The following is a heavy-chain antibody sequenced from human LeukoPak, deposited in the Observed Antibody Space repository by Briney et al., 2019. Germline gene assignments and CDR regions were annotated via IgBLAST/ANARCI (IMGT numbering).Heavy chain of an antibody. Sequence: GXXLRLSCAASGFTFSSYSMNWVRQAPGKGLEWVSYISSSSSYIYYADSVKGRFTISRDNAKNSLYLQMNSLRAEDTAVYYCARDPGWYSGSYSLDYWGQGTLVTVSS. J-gene: IGHJ4*02. D-gene: IGHD1-26*01. V-gene: IGHV3-21*01. CDR1: GFTFSSYS. CDR2: ISSSSSYI. CDR3: ARDPGWYSGSYSLDY.